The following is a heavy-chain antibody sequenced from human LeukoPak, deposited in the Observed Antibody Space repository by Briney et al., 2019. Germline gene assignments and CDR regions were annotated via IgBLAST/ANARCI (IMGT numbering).Heavy chain of an antibody. Sequence: GGSLRLSSAASGFTFSTYWMHLVRQAPGRGLVWVSRINSDGGTTDYADSVKGRFTISRDNAKNTLYLQMNSLRAEHTAVYYCAKSAIYYGSGSYYLDVWGQGTTVTVSS. V-gene: IGHV3-74*01. J-gene: IGHJ6*02. CDR1: GFTFSTYW. CDR3: AKSAIYYGSGSYYLDV. D-gene: IGHD3-10*01. CDR2: INSDGGTT.